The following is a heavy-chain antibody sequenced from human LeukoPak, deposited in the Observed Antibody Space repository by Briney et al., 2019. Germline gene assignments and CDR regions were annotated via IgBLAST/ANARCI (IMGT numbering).Heavy chain of an antibody. J-gene: IGHJ5*02. V-gene: IGHV4-59*01. D-gene: IGHD2-15*01. CDR2: IYYSGST. CDR1: GGSFSGYY. Sequence: ETLSLTCAVYGGSFSGYYWSWIRQPPGKGLEWIGYIYYSGSTNYNPSLKSRVTISVDTSKNQFSLKLNSVTAADTAIYYCTRGSRYCSSGSCYGWFDPWGQGTLVTVSS. CDR3: TRGSRYCSSGSCYGWFDP.